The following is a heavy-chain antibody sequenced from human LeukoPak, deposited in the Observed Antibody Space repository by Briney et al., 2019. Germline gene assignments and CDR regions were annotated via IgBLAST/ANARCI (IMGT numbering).Heavy chain of an antibody. V-gene: IGHV1-2*02. J-gene: IGHJ3*02. D-gene: IGHD5-24*01. CDR1: GYSFTVYY. Sequence: ASVTVSFMCTGYSFTVYYIHWVRQAPGQGLEGMGWINHNSGGTKYAQKFQGRVTMTRDTYISTAYMELSRLRSDDTAVYYCARVGDGYGALSIWGQGTMVTVSS. CDR2: INHNSGGT. CDR3: ARVGDGYGALSI.